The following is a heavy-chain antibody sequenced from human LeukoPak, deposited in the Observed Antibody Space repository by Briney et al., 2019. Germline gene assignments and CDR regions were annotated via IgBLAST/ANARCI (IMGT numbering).Heavy chain of an antibody. V-gene: IGHV1-18*01. J-gene: IGHJ4*02. Sequence: ASVKVSCKASGYTFTRYTISWVRQAPGQGREWMGWISAHNGNTSYAQTLQGRVTMTTDTSTSTAYMELRSLRSDDTAVYFCVRITTFVDYFDYWGQGTLVTVSS. CDR2: ISAHNGNT. D-gene: IGHD3-3*01. CDR1: GYTFTRYT. CDR3: VRITTFVDYFDY.